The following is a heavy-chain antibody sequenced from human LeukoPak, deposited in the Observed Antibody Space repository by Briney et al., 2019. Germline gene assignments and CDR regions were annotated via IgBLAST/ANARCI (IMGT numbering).Heavy chain of an antibody. CDR1: GLTVSNHW. J-gene: IGHJ6*02. CDR2: ISHNGNVN. Sequence: GGSLRLSCVASGLTVSNHWMNWARQAPGKGLEWVASISHNGNVNYYVDSVKGRFTISRDNAKNSLYLQMSNLRAEDTAVYFCARGGGLDVWGQGATVTVSS. CDR3: ARGGGLDV. V-gene: IGHV3-7*03. D-gene: IGHD3-16*01.